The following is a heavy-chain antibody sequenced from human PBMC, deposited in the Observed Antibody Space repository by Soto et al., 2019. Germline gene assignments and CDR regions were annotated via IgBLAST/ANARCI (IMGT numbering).Heavy chain of an antibody. CDR2: INHSGST. D-gene: IGHD3-3*01. J-gene: IGHJ4*02. V-gene: IGHV4-34*01. CDR3: ARVPEDFWSGYYRGPLKGYFDY. Sequence: SETLSLTCAVYGGSFSGYYWSWIRQPPGKGLEWIGEINHSGSTNYNPSLKSRVTISVDTSKNQFSLKLSSVTAADTAVYYCARVPEDFWSGYYRGPLKGYFDYWGQGTLVTV. CDR1: GGSFSGYY.